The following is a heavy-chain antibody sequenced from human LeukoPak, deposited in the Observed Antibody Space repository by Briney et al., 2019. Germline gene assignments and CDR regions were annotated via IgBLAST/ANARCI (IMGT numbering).Heavy chain of an antibody. CDR1: GFSFSSYS. CDR2: IRSSSTI. J-gene: IGHJ4*02. Sequence: GGSLRLSCAASGFSFSSYSMNWVRQAPGKGLEWVSYIRSSSTIYYADSVKGRFTISRDNAKNSLYLQMNSLRDEDTAVYYCARAGSHYYGSGSGFYFDYWGQGTLVTVSS. D-gene: IGHD3-10*01. CDR3: ARAGSHYYGSGSGFYFDY. V-gene: IGHV3-48*02.